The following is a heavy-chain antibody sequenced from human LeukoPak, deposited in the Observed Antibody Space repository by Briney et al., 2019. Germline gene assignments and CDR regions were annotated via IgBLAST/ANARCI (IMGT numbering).Heavy chain of an antibody. CDR1: GFTFSSYS. CDR2: ISSSSSHI. D-gene: IGHD3-10*01. Sequence: GGSLRLSCAASGFTFSSYSMNWVRQAPGKGLEWVSSISSSSSHIYYADSVKGRFTISRDNAKNSLYLQMNSLRAEDTAVYYCARDPEVLWFGELIGGYFDYWGQGTLVTVSS. CDR3: ARDPEVLWFGELIGGYFDY. J-gene: IGHJ4*02. V-gene: IGHV3-21*01.